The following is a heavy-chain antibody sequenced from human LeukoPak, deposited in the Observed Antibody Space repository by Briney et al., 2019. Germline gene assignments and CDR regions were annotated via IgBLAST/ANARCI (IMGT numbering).Heavy chain of an antibody. CDR2: IYYSGST. Sequence: SETLSLACTVSGGSISSYYWGWIRQPPGKGLEWIGSIYYSGSTYYNPSLKSRVTISVDTSKNQFSLKLSSVTAADTAVYYCARRVHSSSWSSYFDYWGQETLVTVSS. J-gene: IGHJ4*02. D-gene: IGHD6-13*01. CDR3: ARRVHSSSWSSYFDY. CDR1: GGSISSYY. V-gene: IGHV4-39*07.